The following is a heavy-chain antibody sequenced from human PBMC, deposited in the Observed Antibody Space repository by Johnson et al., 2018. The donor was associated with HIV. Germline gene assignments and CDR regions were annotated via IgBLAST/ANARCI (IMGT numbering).Heavy chain of an antibody. D-gene: IGHD2-2*01. CDR1: GFTFSSYG. Sequence: SGFTFSSYGMHWVRQAPGKGLEWVAVISYDGSNKYYADSVKGRFTISRDNSKNTLYLQMNSLRAEDTAVYYCARPEINCSSTSCQKAGAFDIWGQGTMVTVSS. CDR2: ISYDGSNK. V-gene: IGHV3-30*19. J-gene: IGHJ3*02. CDR3: ARPEINCSSTSCQKAGAFDI.